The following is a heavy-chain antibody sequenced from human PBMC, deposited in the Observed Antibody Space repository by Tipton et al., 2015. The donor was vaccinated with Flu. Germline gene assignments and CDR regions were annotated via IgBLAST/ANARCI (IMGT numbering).Heavy chain of an antibody. D-gene: IGHD2-2*01. CDR1: GGSISSYY. Sequence: TLSLTCTVSGGSISSYYWSWIRQPPGKGLEWIGYIYYSGSTNYNPSLKSRVTISVDTSKNQFSLKLSSVTAADTAVYYCARGDTDCSSTSCYDYMDVWGKGTTVTVSS. J-gene: IGHJ6*03. CDR2: IYYSGST. V-gene: IGHV4-59*01. CDR3: ARGDTDCSSTSCYDYMDV.